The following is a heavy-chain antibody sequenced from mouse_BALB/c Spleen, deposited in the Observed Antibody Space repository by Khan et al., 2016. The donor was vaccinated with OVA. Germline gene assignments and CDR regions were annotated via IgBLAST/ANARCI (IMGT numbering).Heavy chain of an antibody. CDR2: LNTYTGEP. D-gene: IGHD2-10*01. CDR1: GYTFTSYG. Sequence: VQLQESGPELKKPGETVKISCKASGYTFTSYGMNWVKQSPGKALQWMGWLNTYTGEPTYADDFKGRFAFSLETSASPAYLQINNLKNEDTATXCCARSLHFSYTLDYWGQGTSVTVSS. J-gene: IGHJ4*01. CDR3: ARSLHFSYTLDY. V-gene: IGHV9-3-1*01.